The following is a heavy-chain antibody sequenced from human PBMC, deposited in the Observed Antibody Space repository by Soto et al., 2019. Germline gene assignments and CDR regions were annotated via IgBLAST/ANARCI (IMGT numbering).Heavy chain of an antibody. CDR1: GLNFDDFA. CDR3: AKGRYDFWSPYYFDS. J-gene: IGHJ4*02. V-gene: IGHV3-9*01. CDR2: ITWNSRVL. D-gene: IGHD3-3*01. Sequence: PGGSLRLSCVVTGLNFDDFAMHWVRQAPGKGLEWVSGITWNSRVLAYADSVKGRFTISRDNARNSLYLQMDSLRDEDTALYYCAKGRYDFWSPYYFDSWGKGPLVTVSP.